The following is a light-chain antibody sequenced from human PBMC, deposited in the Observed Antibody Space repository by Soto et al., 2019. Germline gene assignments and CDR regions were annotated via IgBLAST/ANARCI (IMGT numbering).Light chain of an antibody. J-gene: IGKJ4*01. CDR3: QHYNIYPLT. CDR2: AAS. V-gene: IGKV1D-16*01. Sequence: DVQMTQSPSSLSASVGDRVTITCRASQDINSWLAWYQQKPGNAPKSLIYAASSLQTGVPSRFSGSASGTHFTLTISNLQPEDSANYYCQHYNIYPLTFGGGTKVEIK. CDR1: QDINSW.